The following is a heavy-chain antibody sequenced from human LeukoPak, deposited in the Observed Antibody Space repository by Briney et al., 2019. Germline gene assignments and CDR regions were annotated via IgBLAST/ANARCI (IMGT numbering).Heavy chain of an antibody. CDR2: TNTDGSST. CDR3: YGANAEH. D-gene: IGHD4-23*01. V-gene: IGHV3-74*03. CDR1: GFTFSSYW. J-gene: IGHJ1*01. Sequence: GGSLRLSCAASGFTFSSYWMHWVRQAPGKGLVWVSGTNTDGSSTMYADSVKGRFTIARDSAKNTLYLQMNSLRAEDTAVYYCYGANAEHWGQGTLVTVSS.